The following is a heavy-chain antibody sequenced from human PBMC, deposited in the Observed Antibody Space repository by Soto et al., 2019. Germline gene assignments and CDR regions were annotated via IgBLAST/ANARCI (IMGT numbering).Heavy chain of an antibody. D-gene: IGHD3-10*01. CDR1: GGSISSGGYS. CDR3: ARQEYGNFYFDY. J-gene: IGHJ4*02. Sequence: TLSPTCALSGGSISSGGYSWSWIRQPPGKGLEWIGYIYHSGSTDYNPSLKSPVTISVDRSKNQFSLKLSSLTAADTAVYYCARQEYGNFYFDYWGQGTLVTVSS. V-gene: IGHV4-30-2*01. CDR2: IYHSGST.